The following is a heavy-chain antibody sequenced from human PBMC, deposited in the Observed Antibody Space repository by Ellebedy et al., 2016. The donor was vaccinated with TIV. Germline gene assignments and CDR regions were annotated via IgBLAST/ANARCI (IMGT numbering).Heavy chain of an antibody. Sequence: GESLKISCAASGFTFSTYGMHWVRQAPGKVLEWVAVISYDGSNKYYADSVKGRFTISRDKSKNTLNLQMNSLRSDDTAVYYCARGMVTTEGDPVDYWGQGTLVTVSS. J-gene: IGHJ4*02. D-gene: IGHD4-17*01. CDR1: GFTFSTYG. V-gene: IGHV3-30*03. CDR3: ARGMVTTEGDPVDY. CDR2: ISYDGSNK.